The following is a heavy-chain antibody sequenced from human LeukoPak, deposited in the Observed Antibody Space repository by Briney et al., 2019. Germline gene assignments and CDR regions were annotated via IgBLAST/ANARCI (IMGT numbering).Heavy chain of an antibody. J-gene: IGHJ5*02. CDR2: INPNSGDT. CDR1: GYTFTGYY. D-gene: IGHD2-8*01. CDR3: ARGNGRFSDNWFDP. Sequence: GASVKVSCKASGYTFTGYYMHWVRQAPGQGLEWMGWINPNSGDTNYAQSFQGRVTMTGDTSITTAYMELSSLRSDDTAVYYCARGNGRFSDNWFDPWGQGTLVTVSS. V-gene: IGHV1-2*02.